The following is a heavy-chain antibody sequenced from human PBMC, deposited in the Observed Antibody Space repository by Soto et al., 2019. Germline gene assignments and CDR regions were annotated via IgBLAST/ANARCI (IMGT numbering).Heavy chain of an antibody. CDR2: ISVYNYNT. D-gene: IGHD3-10*01. CDR1: GYTFSNYG. J-gene: IGHJ4*02. V-gene: IGHV1-18*01. Sequence: QVQLVQSGAAVKKPGASVKVSCKTSGYTFSNYGIALVRQAPGQSLEWMGWISVYNYNTNYAQKLQGRVTMTRDISTSTAYMELRSLISDDTAVYYCAGGGGYYGSGTYPFDYWGQGTLVTVSS. CDR3: AGGGGYYGSGTYPFDY.